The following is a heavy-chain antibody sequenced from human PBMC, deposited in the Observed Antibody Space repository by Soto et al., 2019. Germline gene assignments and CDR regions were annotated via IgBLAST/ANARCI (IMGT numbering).Heavy chain of an antibody. V-gene: IGHV3-23*01. Sequence: PGGSLRLSFAASGFTFSSYAMNWVRQAPGKGLEWVSAISGSAATTHFADSVKGRFTISRDNSKNTLYLQMNSLRAEDTAVYYCARDRSYYDSSGSYSPPYWGQGTLVTAPQ. CDR2: ISGSAATT. CDR1: GFTFSSYA. J-gene: IGHJ4*02. CDR3: ARDRSYYDSSGSYSPPY. D-gene: IGHD3-22*01.